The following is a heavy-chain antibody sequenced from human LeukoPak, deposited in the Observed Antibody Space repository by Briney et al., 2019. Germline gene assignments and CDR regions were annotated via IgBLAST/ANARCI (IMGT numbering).Heavy chain of an antibody. CDR1: GGSISSGSYY. CDR3: ARDNLGETGTLDY. Sequence: SETLSLTCTVSGGSISSGSYYWSWLRQPAGKGLEWIGRIYTSGSTNYNPSLKSRVTISIDTSKNQFSLKLSSVTAADTAVYYCARDNLGETGTLDYWGQGTLVTVSS. CDR2: IYTSGST. V-gene: IGHV4-61*02. D-gene: IGHD1-7*01. J-gene: IGHJ4*02.